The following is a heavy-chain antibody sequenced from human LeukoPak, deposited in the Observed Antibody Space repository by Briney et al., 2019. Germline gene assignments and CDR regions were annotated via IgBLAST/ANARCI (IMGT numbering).Heavy chain of an antibody. CDR3: ATEIAATANGMDV. CDR1: GGSFSGYY. V-gene: IGHV4-34*01. Sequence: PSETLSLTCAVYGGSFSGYYWSWIRQPPGKGLEWIGEINHSGSTNYNPSLKSRVTISVDTSKNQFSLKLSSVTAADTAVYYCATEIAATANGMDVWGQGTTVTVFS. J-gene: IGHJ6*02. D-gene: IGHD6-13*01. CDR2: INHSGST.